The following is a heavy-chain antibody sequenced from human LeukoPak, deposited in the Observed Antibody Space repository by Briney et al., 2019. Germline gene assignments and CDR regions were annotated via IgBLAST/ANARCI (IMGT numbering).Heavy chain of an antibody. V-gene: IGHV1-69*06. CDR2: IIPIFGTA. Sequence: SVKVSCKASGGTFSSYAISWVRQAPGQGLEWMGGIIPIFGTANYAQKFQGRVTITADKSTSTAYMELSSLRSEDTAVYYCARDLLRYDWYYYYMDVWGKGTTVTVSS. CDR3: ARDLLRYDWYYYYMDV. J-gene: IGHJ6*03. CDR1: GGTFSSYA. D-gene: IGHD5-12*01.